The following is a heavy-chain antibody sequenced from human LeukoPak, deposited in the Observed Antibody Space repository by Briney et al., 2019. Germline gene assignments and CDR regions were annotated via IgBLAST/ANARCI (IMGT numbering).Heavy chain of an antibody. CDR3: AKDHSADGWPTFEY. D-gene: IGHD5-24*01. J-gene: IGHJ4*02. CDR2: ISSSSSYI. V-gene: IGHV3-21*04. Sequence: GGSLRLSCAASGFTFSSYSMNWVRQAPGKGLEWVSSISSSSSYIYYADSVRGRFTISRDSSQNELYLQMNSLRADDSAIYYCAKDHSADGWPTFEYWGRGTLVTVSS. CDR1: GFTFSSYS.